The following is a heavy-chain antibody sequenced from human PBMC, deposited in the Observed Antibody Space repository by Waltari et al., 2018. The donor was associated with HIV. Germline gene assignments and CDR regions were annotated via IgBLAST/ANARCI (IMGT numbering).Heavy chain of an antibody. V-gene: IGHV3-11*01. CDR3: ARANYYHDSDGYYRYYGLDV. D-gene: IGHD3-22*01. CDR2: ISGGGSTT. J-gene: IGHJ6*02. Sequence: QVQLVESGGGLVKPGGSLRLSCAASGFIFRDHYMSWIRQAPGKGLEWVSYISGGGSTTYSLDSVKGRFTISRDNAKNSLYLQMNSLRVEDTAVYYCARANYYHDSDGYYRYYGLDVWGQGTTVTVSS. CDR1: GFIFRDHY.